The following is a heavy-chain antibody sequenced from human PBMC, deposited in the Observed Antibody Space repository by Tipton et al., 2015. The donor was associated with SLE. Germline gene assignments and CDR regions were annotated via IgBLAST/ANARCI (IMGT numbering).Heavy chain of an antibody. V-gene: IGHV3-23*03. J-gene: IGHJ3*02. D-gene: IGHD7-27*01. CDR2: IYSGGST. Sequence: SLRLSCAASGFTFSSYAMSWVRQAPGKGLEWVSVIYSGGSTYYADSVKGRFTISRDNSKNTLYLQMNSLRAEDTAVYYCAASWGSDAFDIWGQGTMVTVSS. CDR1: GFTFSSYA. CDR3: AASWGSDAFDI.